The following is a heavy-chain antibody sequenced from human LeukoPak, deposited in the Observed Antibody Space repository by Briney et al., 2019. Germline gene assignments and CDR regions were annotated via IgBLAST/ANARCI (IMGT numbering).Heavy chain of an antibody. CDR3: ARAKSQRGYTYGPHTYFDY. J-gene: IGHJ4*02. CDR1: GGSFSGYY. Sequence: SETLSLTCAVYGGSFSGYYWSWIRQPPGKGLEWIGEINHSGSTNYNPSLKSRVTISVDTSKNQFSLRLSSVTAADTAVYYCARAKSQRGYTYGPHTYFDYWGQGTLVTVSS. D-gene: IGHD5-18*01. V-gene: IGHV4-34*01. CDR2: INHSGST.